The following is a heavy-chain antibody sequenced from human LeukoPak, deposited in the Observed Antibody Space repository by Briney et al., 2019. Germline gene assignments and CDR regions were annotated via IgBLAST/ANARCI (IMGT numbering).Heavy chain of an antibody. Sequence: GGSLRLSCAASGFTFSSYAMSWVRQAPGKGLEWVSAISGSGGSTYYADSVKGRFTISRDDSTNTLFLEMHALGAEDTAVYYCARAGRGFPLYWGQGTLVTVSS. V-gene: IGHV3-23*01. J-gene: IGHJ4*02. CDR1: GFTFSSYA. CDR2: ISGSGGST. CDR3: ARAGRGFPLY.